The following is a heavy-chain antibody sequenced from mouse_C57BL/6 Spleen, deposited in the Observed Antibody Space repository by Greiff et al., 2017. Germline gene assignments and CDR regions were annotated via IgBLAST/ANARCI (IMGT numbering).Heavy chain of an antibody. CDR3: ARHDSSGYGGYAMDY. V-gene: IGHV5-6*02. D-gene: IGHD3-2*02. Sequence: DVKLVESGGDLVKPGGSLKLSCAASGFTFSSYGMSWVRQTPDKRLEWVATISSGGSYTYYPDSVKGRFTISRDNAKNTLYLQMSSLKSEDTAMYYCARHDSSGYGGYAMDYWGQGTSVTVSS. CDR2: ISSGGSYT. J-gene: IGHJ4*01. CDR1: GFTFSSYG.